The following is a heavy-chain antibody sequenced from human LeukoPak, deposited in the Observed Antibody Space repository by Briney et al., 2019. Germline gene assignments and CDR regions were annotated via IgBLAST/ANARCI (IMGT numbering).Heavy chain of an antibody. V-gene: IGHV3-53*01. J-gene: IGHJ4*02. CDR1: GFTVSSNY. CDR3: AKRRPGAGSPSFDY. D-gene: IGHD6-13*01. Sequence: GGSLRLSCAASGFTVSSNYMSWVRQAPGKGLEWVSVIYSGGSTYYADSVKGRFTISRDNSKNTLYLQMNSLRAEDTAVYYCAKRRPGAGSPSFDYWGQGTLVTVSS. CDR2: IYSGGST.